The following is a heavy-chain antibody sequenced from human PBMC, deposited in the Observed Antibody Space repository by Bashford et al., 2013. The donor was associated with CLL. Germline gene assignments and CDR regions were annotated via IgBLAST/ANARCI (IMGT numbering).Heavy chain of an antibody. D-gene: IGHD1-1*01. CDR2: ISGHNGNT. CDR3: ARDPAPSTY. Sequence: ASVKVSCKASGYTFTNYGISWVRQAPRQGLEWMGWISGHNGNTKYVQRFQDRLSLTIDTSTNTAYMELRNLRSDDTAVYFCARDPAPSTYWGQGTLVTVSS. V-gene: IGHV1-18*01. CDR1: GYTFTNYG. J-gene: IGHJ4*02.